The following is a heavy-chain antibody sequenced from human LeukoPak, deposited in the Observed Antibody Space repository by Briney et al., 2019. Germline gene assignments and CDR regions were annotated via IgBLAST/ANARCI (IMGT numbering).Heavy chain of an antibody. CDR2: IWYDGSNK. V-gene: IGHV3-33*01. Sequence: GGSLRLSCAASGFTFSSYGMHWVRQAPGKGLEWVAVIWYDGSNKYYADSVKGRFTISRDNSKNTLYLQMNSLRAEDTAVYYCARGQAHRRLPRGYNWFDPWGQGTLVTVSS. CDR1: GFTFSSYG. J-gene: IGHJ5*02. D-gene: IGHD6-25*01. CDR3: ARGQAHRRLPRGYNWFDP.